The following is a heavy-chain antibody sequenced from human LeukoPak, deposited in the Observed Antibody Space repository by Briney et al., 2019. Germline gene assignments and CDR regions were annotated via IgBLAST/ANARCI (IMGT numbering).Heavy chain of an antibody. Sequence: YWIGGVRQMPGKGLEWMGIIYPGDSDTRYSPSFQGQVTISADKSISTAYLQWSSLKASDTAMYYCARHGTVTANDYWGQGTLVTVSS. J-gene: IGHJ4*02. V-gene: IGHV5-51*01. CDR3: ARHGTVTANDY. D-gene: IGHD2-21*02. CDR2: IYPGDSDT. CDR1: YW.